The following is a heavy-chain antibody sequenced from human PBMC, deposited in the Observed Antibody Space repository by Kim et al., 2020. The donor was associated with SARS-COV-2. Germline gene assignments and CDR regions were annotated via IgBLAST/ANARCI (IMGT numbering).Heavy chain of an antibody. CDR1: GGSISSSSYY. CDR2: IYYSGST. D-gene: IGHD6-19*01. Sequence: SETLSLTCTVSGGSISSSSYYWGWIRQPPGKGLEWIGSIYYSGSTYYNPSLKSRVTISVDTSKNQFSLKLSSVTAADTAVYYCARLSIAVAGTYDYWGQGTLVTVSS. V-gene: IGHV4-39*01. J-gene: IGHJ4*02. CDR3: ARLSIAVAGTYDY.